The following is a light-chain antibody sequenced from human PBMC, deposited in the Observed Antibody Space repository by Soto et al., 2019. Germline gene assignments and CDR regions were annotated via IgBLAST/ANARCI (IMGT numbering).Light chain of an antibody. CDR1: QSVSSSY. Sequence: EIVLTQSPGTLSLSPGERATLSCRASQSVSSSYLAWYQQNRGQAPRLLIYGASSRAPGIQDRFGGSGSGTHFTLTINRLKPQDFARYYCLEDGSSRLTVGRGTNVDIK. J-gene: IGKJ1*01. CDR3: LEDGSSRLT. V-gene: IGKV3-20*01. CDR2: GAS.